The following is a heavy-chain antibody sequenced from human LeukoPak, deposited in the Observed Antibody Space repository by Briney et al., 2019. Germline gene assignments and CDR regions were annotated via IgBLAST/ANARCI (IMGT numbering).Heavy chain of an antibody. Sequence: GGSLRLSCAASGFTFSSYSMNWVRQAPGKGLEWVSSISSSSSYIYYADPVKGRFTISRENAKNSLYLQMNSLRAEDTAVYYCARDFGKALDYWGQGTLVTVSS. CDR3: ARDFGKALDY. CDR2: ISSSSSYI. D-gene: IGHD3-10*01. V-gene: IGHV3-21*01. CDR1: GFTFSSYS. J-gene: IGHJ4*02.